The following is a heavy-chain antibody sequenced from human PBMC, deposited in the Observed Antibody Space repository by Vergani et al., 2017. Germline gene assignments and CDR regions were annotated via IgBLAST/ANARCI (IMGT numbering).Heavy chain of an antibody. D-gene: IGHD3-22*01. CDR2: IYHSVST. CDR1: GGSISSSNW. CDR3: ARDITVNYYDSSGPLDY. V-gene: IGHV4-4*02. J-gene: IGHJ4*02. Sequence: QVQLQESGPGLVKPSGTLSLTCAVAGGSISSSNWWSWVRQPPGKGLEWIGEIYHSVSTNYNPSLKSRVTISVDKSKNQFSLKLSSVTAADTAVYYCARDITVNYYDSSGPLDYWGQGTLVTVSS.